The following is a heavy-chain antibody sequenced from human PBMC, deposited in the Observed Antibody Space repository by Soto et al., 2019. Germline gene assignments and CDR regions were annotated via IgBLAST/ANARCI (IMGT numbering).Heavy chain of an antibody. CDR3: ARDQSDITIFGVVRYGMDV. Sequence: SETLSLTCTVSGGSISSYYWSWIRQPPGKGLEWIGYIYYSGSTNYNPSLKSRVTISVDTFKNQFSLKLSSVTAADTAVYYCARDQSDITIFGVVRYGMDVWGQGTTVTVSS. CDR2: IYYSGST. V-gene: IGHV4-59*01. CDR1: GGSISSYY. D-gene: IGHD3-3*01. J-gene: IGHJ6*02.